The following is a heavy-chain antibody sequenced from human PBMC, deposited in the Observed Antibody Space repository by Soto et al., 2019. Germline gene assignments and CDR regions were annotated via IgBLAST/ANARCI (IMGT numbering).Heavy chain of an antibody. CDR3: AGWFFDSSGGFDY. Sequence: PSETLSLTCTVAGGSISSYYWSWIRQPPGKGLEWIGYIYYSGSTNYNPSLKSRVTISVDTSKNQFSLKLSSVTAADTAVYYCAGWFFDSSGGFDYWGQGTLVTVSS. CDR1: GGSISSYY. CDR2: IYYSGST. D-gene: IGHD3-10*01. V-gene: IGHV4-59*01. J-gene: IGHJ4*02.